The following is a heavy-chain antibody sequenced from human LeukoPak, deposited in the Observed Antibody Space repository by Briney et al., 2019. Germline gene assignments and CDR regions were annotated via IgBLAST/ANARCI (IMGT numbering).Heavy chain of an antibody. Sequence: ASVKVSCKASGGTFSSYAISLVRQAPGQGLEWMAGIIPIFGTANYAQKFQGRVTITTDESTSTAYMELSSLRSEDTAVYYCASTGYCSSTSCSSGDAFDIWGQGTMVTVSS. CDR3: ASTGYCSSTSCSSGDAFDI. CDR1: GGTFSSYA. CDR2: IIPIFGTA. D-gene: IGHD2-2*01. J-gene: IGHJ3*02. V-gene: IGHV1-69*05.